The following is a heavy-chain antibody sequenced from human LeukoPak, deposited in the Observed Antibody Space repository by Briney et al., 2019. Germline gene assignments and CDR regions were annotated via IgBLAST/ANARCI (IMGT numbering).Heavy chain of an antibody. Sequence: GGSLRLSCAASGFTFSNYAMHWVRQAPGKGLEWVAVISYDGSKKDYVDSVKGRFTISRDNSKNTLYLQMNSLRAEDTAVYYCAKFFGGVDYWGQGTLVTVSS. D-gene: IGHD3-10*01. CDR1: GFTFSNYA. J-gene: IGHJ4*02. CDR2: ISYDGSKK. V-gene: IGHV3-30*04. CDR3: AKFFGGVDY.